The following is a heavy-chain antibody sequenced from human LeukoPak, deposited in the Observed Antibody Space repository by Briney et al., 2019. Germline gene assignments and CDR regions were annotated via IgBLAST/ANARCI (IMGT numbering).Heavy chain of an antibody. CDR2: IYYSGST. V-gene: IGHV4-31*03. D-gene: IGHD6-6*01. CDR1: GGSISSGGYY. J-gene: IGHJ5*02. CDR3: ARDIAARSPYNWFDP. Sequence: SETLSLTCTVSGGSISSGGYYWSWICQHPGKGLEWIGYIYYSGSTYYNPSLKSRVTISVDTSKNQFSLKLSSVTAADTAVYYCARDIAARSPYNWFDPWGQGTLVTVSS.